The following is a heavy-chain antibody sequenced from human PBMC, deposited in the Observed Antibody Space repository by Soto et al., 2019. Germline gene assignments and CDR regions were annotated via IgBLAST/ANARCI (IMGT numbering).Heavy chain of an antibody. D-gene: IGHD5-12*01. CDR2: INPSGGST. CDR1: GYSFTGYY. Sequence: ASVKVSCKASGYSFTGYYMHWVRQAPGQGLEWMGIINPSGGSTSYAQKFQGRVTMTRDTYTSTVNMELSSLRSEDTAVYYCARWLPGDAGPFDIWGQGTMVTV. V-gene: IGHV1-46*01. J-gene: IGHJ3*02. CDR3: ARWLPGDAGPFDI.